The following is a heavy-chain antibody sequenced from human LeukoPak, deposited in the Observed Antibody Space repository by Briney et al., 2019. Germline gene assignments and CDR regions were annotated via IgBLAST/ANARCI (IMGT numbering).Heavy chain of an antibody. Sequence: PSETLSLTCTVSGGSISPYYWNWIRQPPGKGLEWIGRIYTSGSTNYNPSLKSRVTISVDKSKNQFSLKLSSVTAADTAVYYCARNAQRYNWNDYFDYWGQGTLVTVSS. J-gene: IGHJ4*02. CDR1: GGSISPYY. CDR3: ARNAQRYNWNDYFDY. D-gene: IGHD1-1*01. CDR2: IYTSGST. V-gene: IGHV4-4*07.